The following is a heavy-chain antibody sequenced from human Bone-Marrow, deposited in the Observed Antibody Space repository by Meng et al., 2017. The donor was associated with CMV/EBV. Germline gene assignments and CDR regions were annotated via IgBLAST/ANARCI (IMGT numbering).Heavy chain of an antibody. CDR1: GFTFSSYG. CDR3: ARGSFTIFGVVPDY. CDR2: IRYDGSNK. D-gene: IGHD3-3*01. V-gene: IGHV3-30*02. J-gene: IGHJ4*02. Sequence: GESLKISCAASGFTFSSYGMHWVRQAPGKGLEWVAFIRYDGSNKYYADSVKGRFTISRDNSKNTLYLQMNSLRAEDKAVYYCARGSFTIFGVVPDYWGQGTLVTVSS.